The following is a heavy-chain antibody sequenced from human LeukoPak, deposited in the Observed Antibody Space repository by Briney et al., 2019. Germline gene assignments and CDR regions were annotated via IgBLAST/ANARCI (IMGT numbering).Heavy chain of an antibody. V-gene: IGHV3-74*01. J-gene: IGHJ4*02. CDR2: IKGDGSST. CDR1: GFTFSSYG. D-gene: IGHD5-18*01. CDR3: ARDGYSFGHDFDY. Sequence: GRSLRLSCAASGFTFSSYGMHWVRHTPGKGLVWVSRIKGDGSSTSYADSVKGRFTISRDNAKNTLYLQMNSLRAEDTAVYYCARDGYSFGHDFDYWGQGTLVTVSS.